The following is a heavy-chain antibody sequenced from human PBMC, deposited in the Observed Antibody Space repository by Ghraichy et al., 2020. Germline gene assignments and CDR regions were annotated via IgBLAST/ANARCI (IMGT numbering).Heavy chain of an antibody. V-gene: IGHV3-23*01. CDR3: AKSKTYYYDSSGYYYFDY. D-gene: IGHD3-22*01. Sequence: GESLNISCAASGFTFSSYAMSWVRQAPGKGLEWVSAISGSGGSTYYADSVKGRFTISRDNSKNTLYLQMNSLRAEDTAVYYCAKSKTYYYDSSGYYYFDYWGQATLVTVSS. CDR2: ISGSGGST. CDR1: GFTFSSYA. J-gene: IGHJ4*02.